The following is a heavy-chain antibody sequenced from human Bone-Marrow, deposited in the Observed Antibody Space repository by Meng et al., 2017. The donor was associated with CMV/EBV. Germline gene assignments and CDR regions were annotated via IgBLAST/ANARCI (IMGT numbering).Heavy chain of an antibody. D-gene: IGHD6-6*01. CDR3: ARGRYSSSWFDY. CDR2: IKHSGST. CDR1: GGSFSGYY. V-gene: IGHV4-34*01. Sequence: SETLSLTCAVFGGSFSGYYWSWIRQLPGKGLEWIGEIKHSGSTNYNPSLKSRVTISVDTSKKQFSLNLSSVTAADTAVYYCARGRYSSSWFDYWGQGTLVTVSS. J-gene: IGHJ4*02.